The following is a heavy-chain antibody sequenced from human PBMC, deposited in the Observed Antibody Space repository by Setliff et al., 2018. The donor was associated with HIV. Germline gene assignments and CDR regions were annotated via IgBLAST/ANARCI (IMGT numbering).Heavy chain of an antibody. CDR2: ITANDGNS. J-gene: IGHJ4*02. Sequence: GSLRLSCAASGFTFSSYAMSWVRQAPGSGLEWVSGITANDGNSYYADSVKGRFTISKDISKNTLYLQMNSLRAEDTAVYYCAKDRGSDPYDPIDYWGQGTLVTVSS. D-gene: IGHD3-22*01. CDR1: GFTFSSYA. V-gene: IGHV3-23*01. CDR3: AKDRGSDPYDPIDY.